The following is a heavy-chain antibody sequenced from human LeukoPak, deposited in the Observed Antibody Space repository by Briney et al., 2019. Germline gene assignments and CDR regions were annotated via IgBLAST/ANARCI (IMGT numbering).Heavy chain of an antibody. J-gene: IGHJ4*02. CDR3: ARLGLSSGWYEGFDY. V-gene: IGHV3-21*01. CDR1: GFTFSSYS. Sequence: GGSLRLSWAASGFTFSSYSMNWVRQASGKGLEWVSSISSSSSYIYYADSVKGRFTISRDNAKNSLYLQMNSLRAEDTAVYYCARLGLSSGWYEGFDYWGQGTLVTVSS. CDR2: ISSSSSYI. D-gene: IGHD6-19*01.